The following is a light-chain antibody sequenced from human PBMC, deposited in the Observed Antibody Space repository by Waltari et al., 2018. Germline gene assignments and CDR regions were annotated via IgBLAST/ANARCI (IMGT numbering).Light chain of an antibody. Sequence: QSALTQPASVSGSLGQSITISCTGISGEVGNYNFVSWYQQHPGQAPKLLIFEVSKRPSGVSERFSGSKSGYTASLTISGLQADDEADYHCSSHAVNNNLVFGGGTRLTV. V-gene: IGLV2-23*02. J-gene: IGLJ3*02. CDR3: SSHAVNNNLV. CDR1: SGEVGNYNF. CDR2: EVS.